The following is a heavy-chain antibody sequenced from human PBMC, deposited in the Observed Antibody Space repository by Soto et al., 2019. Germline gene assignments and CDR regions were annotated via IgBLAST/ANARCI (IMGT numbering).Heavy chain of an antibody. CDR2: IWYDGSNK. CDR1: GFTFSSYG. D-gene: IGHD2-15*01. J-gene: IGHJ2*01. V-gene: IGHV3-33*01. CDR3: ARGSVCSGGSCYSDWYFDL. Sequence: QVQLVESGGGVVQPGRSLRLSCAASGFTFSSYGMHWVRQAPGKGLEWVAVIWYDGSNKYYADSVKGRFTISRDNSKNTLYLQMNSLRAEDTAVYYCARGSVCSGGSCYSDWYFDLWGRGTLVTVSS.